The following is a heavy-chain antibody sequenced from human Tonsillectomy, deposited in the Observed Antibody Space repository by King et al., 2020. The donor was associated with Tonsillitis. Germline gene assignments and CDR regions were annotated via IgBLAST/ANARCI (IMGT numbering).Heavy chain of an antibody. D-gene: IGHD3-22*01. CDR2: IRYDGSNK. CDR1: GFTFSTYG. V-gene: IGHV3-30*02. J-gene: IGHJ4*02. CDR3: AKDYYDSSDYPYYFDY. Sequence: VQLVESGGGVVQPGGSLRLSCEASGFTFSTYGMHWVRQAPGNGLEWVAFIRYDGSNKYYADSVKGRFTISRDNSKNTLYLQLNNLGAEDTAVYYCAKDYYDSSDYPYYFDYWGQGTLVTVSS.